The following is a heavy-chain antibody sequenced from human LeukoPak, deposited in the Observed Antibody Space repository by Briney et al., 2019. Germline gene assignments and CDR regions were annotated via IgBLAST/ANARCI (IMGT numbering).Heavy chain of an antibody. Sequence: SQTLSLTCTVSGGSVSTGSYYWSWIRQPAGRGLEWIGHIHTSGTMNYNASLKSRFRISVETSKNQFSLKLSSVTAADTAVYYCARRAGRRFYSGDYFDYWGQGTLVTVSS. CDR3: ARRAGRRFYSGDYFDY. CDR1: GGSVSTGSYY. J-gene: IGHJ4*02. D-gene: IGHD2-21*01. V-gene: IGHV4-61*09. CDR2: IHTSGTM.